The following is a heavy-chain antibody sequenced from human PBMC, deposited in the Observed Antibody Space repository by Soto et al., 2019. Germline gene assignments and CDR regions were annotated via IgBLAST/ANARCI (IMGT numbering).Heavy chain of an antibody. Sequence: QVQLQESGPGLVKPSQTLSLKCSVSGDSINNADYYWSWIRQHAGQGLEWIGYIYYSGTTYYNPSRQXRLTISIDTSKNQFSLEMSSVTAADTAVYYCARVRGHAIDIRGQGTMVTVSS. CDR3: ARVRGHAIDI. CDR1: GDSINNADYY. J-gene: IGHJ3*02. D-gene: IGHD3-10*01. V-gene: IGHV4-31*03. CDR2: IYYSGTT.